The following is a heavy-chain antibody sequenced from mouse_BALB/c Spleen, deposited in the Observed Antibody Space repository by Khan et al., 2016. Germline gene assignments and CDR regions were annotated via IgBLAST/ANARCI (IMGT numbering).Heavy chain of an antibody. Sequence: VQLQQSGAELVKPGASVTLSCTASGFNIKDTYIHWVKQRPEQGLEWIGRIESANDNTKYDPRLQGKATIPADTASNPAYLQLSGLTSEDTAVYFCARGIYDYGFAYWGQGTLVTVSA. CDR3: ARGIYDYGFAY. CDR1: GFNIKDTY. CDR2: IESANDNT. V-gene: IGHV14-3*02. J-gene: IGHJ3*01. D-gene: IGHD2-4*01.